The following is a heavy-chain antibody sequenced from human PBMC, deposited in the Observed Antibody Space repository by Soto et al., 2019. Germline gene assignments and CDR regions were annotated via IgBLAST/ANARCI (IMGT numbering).Heavy chain of an antibody. Sequence: QVQVVQSGAEVKKPGASVKVACKASGYSFDTFGMSWVRQAPGQGLERMGWISIEKGDTNSAQKFQDRVTMTTDTSTSTADMELRSLTSADTAVYYCARCYCSVGSCFTCWDFDLWGRGTVVSVSS. D-gene: IGHD2-15*01. CDR3: ARCYCSVGSCFTCWDFDL. V-gene: IGHV1-18*01. CDR2: ISIEKGDT. CDR1: GYSFDTFG. J-gene: IGHJ2*01.